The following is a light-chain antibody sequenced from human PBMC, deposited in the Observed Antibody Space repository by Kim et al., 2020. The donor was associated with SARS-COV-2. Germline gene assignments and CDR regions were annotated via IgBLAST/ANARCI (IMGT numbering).Light chain of an antibody. CDR2: GNN. CDR1: SLRTYY. CDR3: KSRDSRGKVV. V-gene: IGLV3-19*01. J-gene: IGLJ2*01. Sequence: SSELTQDPAVSVALGQTVRITCQGDSLRTYYATWYQQRPGQAPVLVIYGNNNRPSGIPDRFSSSSSGNTASLTIAGTQAEDEADYYCKSRDSRGKVVFGGGTQQTVL.